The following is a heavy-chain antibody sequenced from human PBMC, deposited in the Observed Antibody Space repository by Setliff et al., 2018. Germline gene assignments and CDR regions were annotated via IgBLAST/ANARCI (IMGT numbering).Heavy chain of an antibody. CDR1: GYTFTSYA. CDR3: ARANDYSSGWYFYYYGMDV. V-gene: IGHV1-18*01. Sequence: ASVKVSCKASGYTFTSYAMHWVRQAPGQRLEWMGWISAYNGNTNYAQKLQGRVTMTTDTSTSTAYMELRSLRSDDTAVYYCARANDYSSGWYFYYYGMDVWGQGTTVTVSS. CDR2: ISAYNGNT. D-gene: IGHD6-19*01. J-gene: IGHJ6*02.